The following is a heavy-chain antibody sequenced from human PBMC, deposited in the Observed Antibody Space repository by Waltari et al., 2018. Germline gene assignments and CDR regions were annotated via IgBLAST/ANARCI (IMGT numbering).Heavy chain of an antibody. CDR3: ARDEGEYSSSFYRY. CDR2: IYTSGST. Sequence: QVQLQESGPGLVKPSHTLSLTCTVSGGSISSGSYYLSWIRQPAGKGLEWIGRIYTSGSTNYNPSLKSRVTISVDTSKNQFSLKLSSVTAADTAVYYCARDEGEYSSSFYRYWGQGTLVTVSS. J-gene: IGHJ4*02. V-gene: IGHV4-61*02. D-gene: IGHD6-6*01. CDR1: GGSISSGSYY.